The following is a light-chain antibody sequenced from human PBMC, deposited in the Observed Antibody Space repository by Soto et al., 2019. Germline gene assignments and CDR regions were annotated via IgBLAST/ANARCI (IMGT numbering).Light chain of an antibody. CDR2: GAS. J-gene: IGKJ2*01. V-gene: IGKV3-20*01. CDR3: LRYGGSAPTYT. Sequence: EIGLTQSPGTVSLSPGERATLSCRASQSVSSRNLAWYRQKPGQAPSLLLFGASNRATGIPDRLSGSGSGTYFSLTISILEPEDCAVYYCLRYGGSAPTYTFGQGTKLEIK. CDR1: QSVSSRN.